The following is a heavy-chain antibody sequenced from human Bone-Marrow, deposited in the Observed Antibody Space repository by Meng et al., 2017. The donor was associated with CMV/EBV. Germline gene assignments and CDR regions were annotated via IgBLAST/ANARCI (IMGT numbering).Heavy chain of an antibody. CDR1: GGSVSSYY. Sequence: SETLSLTCTVSGGSVSSYYWSWIRQAPGMGLEWIGFIYYTGSTSFNPSLKSRVTISLDTSKNQFSLKLSSVTAADTAVYYCARGGGYLNWGQGTLVTVSS. CDR2: IYYTGST. J-gene: IGHJ4*02. D-gene: IGHD5-12*01. CDR3: ARGGGYLN. V-gene: IGHV4-59*02.